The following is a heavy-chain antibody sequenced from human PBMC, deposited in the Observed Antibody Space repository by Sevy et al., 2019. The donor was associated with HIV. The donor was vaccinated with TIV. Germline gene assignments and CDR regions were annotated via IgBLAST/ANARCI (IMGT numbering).Heavy chain of an antibody. CDR3: AKGSKATGSDFDI. CDR1: GFIFTNYG. CDR2: ISHDGSLK. J-gene: IGHJ3*02. D-gene: IGHD2-8*02. V-gene: IGHV3-30*18. Sequence: GGSLRLSCAASGFIFTNYGMHWVRQAPGKGLEWVAVISHDGSLKYYADSVRGRVTISRDSSKNTVSLQMNSLRLEDTAVYYYAKGSKATGSDFDIWGQGTLVTVSS.